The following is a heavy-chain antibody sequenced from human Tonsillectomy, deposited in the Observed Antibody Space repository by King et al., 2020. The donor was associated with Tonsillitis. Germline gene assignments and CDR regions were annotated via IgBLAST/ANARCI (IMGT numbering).Heavy chain of an antibody. CDR2: IKQDGSEK. J-gene: IGHJ4*02. Sequence: VQLVESGGGLVQPGGSLRLSCAASGFTFSNYWMSWVRQAPGKGLEWVANIKQDGSEKYYVDSVKGRFTISRDNAKNSLYLQMNSLRAEDTAVYYCARRGALAAPSDYWGQGTLVTVSS. D-gene: IGHD2-15*01. CDR1: GFTFSNYW. V-gene: IGHV3-7*01. CDR3: ARRGALAAPSDY.